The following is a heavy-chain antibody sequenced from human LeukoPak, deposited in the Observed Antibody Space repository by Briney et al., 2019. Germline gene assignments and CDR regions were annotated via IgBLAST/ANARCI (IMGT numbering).Heavy chain of an antibody. CDR2: IQKDGSQK. J-gene: IGHJ4*02. V-gene: IGHV3-7*01. D-gene: IGHD2-21*01. CDR3: ATVAGYFDY. CDR1: EFTFSNYW. Sequence: GGSLRLSCAASEFTFSNYWMSWVRQAPGKGLEWVASIQKDGSQKYYLESVKGRFTISRDNTKNSLYLRMSSLRADDTAVYFCATVAGYFDYWGQGTLVTVSS.